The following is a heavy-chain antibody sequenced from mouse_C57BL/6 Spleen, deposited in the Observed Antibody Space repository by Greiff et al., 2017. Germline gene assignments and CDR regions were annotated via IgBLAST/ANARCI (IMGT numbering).Heavy chain of an antibody. V-gene: IGHV5-16*01. Sequence: EVHLVESEGGLVQPGSSMKLSCTASGFTFSDYYMAWVRQVPEKGLEWVANINYDGSSTYYLDSLKSRFIISRDNAKNILYLQMSSLKSEDTATYYCARDPYGSSPYWYFDVWGTGTTVTVSS. CDR3: ARDPYGSSPYWYFDV. J-gene: IGHJ1*03. D-gene: IGHD1-1*01. CDR2: INYDGSST. CDR1: GFTFSDYY.